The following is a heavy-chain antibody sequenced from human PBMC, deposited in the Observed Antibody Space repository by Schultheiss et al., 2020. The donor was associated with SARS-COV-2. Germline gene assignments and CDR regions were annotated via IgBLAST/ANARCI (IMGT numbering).Heavy chain of an antibody. D-gene: IGHD6-19*01. CDR2: IRYDGSNK. J-gene: IGHJ4*02. Sequence: GGSLRLSCAASGFTFSSYGMHWVRQAPGKGLEWVAFIRYDGSNKYYADSVKGRFTISRDNSKNTLYLQMNSLRAEDTAVYYCARDRGSSGWYGDYWGQGTLVTVSS. CDR1: GFTFSSYG. V-gene: IGHV3-30*02. CDR3: ARDRGSSGWYGDY.